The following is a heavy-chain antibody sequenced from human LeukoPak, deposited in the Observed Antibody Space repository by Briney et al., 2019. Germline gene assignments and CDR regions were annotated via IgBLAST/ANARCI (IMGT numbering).Heavy chain of an antibody. CDR3: ERPEEIDVGMDDAFAI. CDR1: GDSFSSYA. J-gene: IGHJ3*02. V-gene: IGHV1-69*04. CDR2: ITPILDAA. D-gene: IGHD5-24*01. Sequence: SVKVSCKASGDSFSSYAISWVRQAPGQGLEWMGPITPILDAADYAQTFQGRVTITADKSTSTAYMELSSLRSEDTAVYYCERPEEIDVGMDDAFAIWGQGTMVTVSS.